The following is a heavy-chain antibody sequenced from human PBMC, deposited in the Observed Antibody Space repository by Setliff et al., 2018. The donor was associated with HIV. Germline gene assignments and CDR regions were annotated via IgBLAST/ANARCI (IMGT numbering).Heavy chain of an antibody. CDR3: SVSLNH. V-gene: IGHV3-30*07. CDR2: ISYDASRT. Sequence: GGSLRLSCVASGFTFSTFAMHWVRQAPGKGLEWVSVISYDASRTSYADSVKGRFTISRDNAKNLLFLQMNSLRVEDTAIYYCSVSLNHWGQGTLVTVSS. CDR1: GFTFSTFA. J-gene: IGHJ5*02.